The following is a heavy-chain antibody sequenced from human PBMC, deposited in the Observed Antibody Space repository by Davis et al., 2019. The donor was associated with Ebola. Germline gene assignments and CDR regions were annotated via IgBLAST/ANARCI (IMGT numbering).Heavy chain of an antibody. J-gene: IGHJ5*02. CDR3: ARHYSSSWYWFDP. V-gene: IGHV4-34*09. CDR1: GGSFSGYY. Sequence: SETLSLTCAVYGGSFSGYYWTWIRQTPGKGLEWIGEINHSGSTNYNPSLKSRVTTSVDTSKNQFSLKLSSVTAADTAVYYRARHYSSSWYWFDPWGQGTLVTVSS. CDR2: INHSGST. D-gene: IGHD6-13*01.